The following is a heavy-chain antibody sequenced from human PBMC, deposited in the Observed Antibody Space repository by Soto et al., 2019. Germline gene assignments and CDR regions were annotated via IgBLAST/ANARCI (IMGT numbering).Heavy chain of an antibody. CDR2: INHSGST. V-gene: IGHV4-34*01. Sequence: SSETLSLTCAAYGGSFSGYYWSWIRQPPGKGLEWIGEINHSGSTNYNPSLKSRVTISVDTSNNQSSLKLRSVTTADTAVDYSAITGTTDWPLYYYGMDVWGQGTTVTVSS. D-gene: IGHD1-20*01. CDR3: AITGTTDWPLYYYGMDV. J-gene: IGHJ6*02. CDR1: GGSFSGYY.